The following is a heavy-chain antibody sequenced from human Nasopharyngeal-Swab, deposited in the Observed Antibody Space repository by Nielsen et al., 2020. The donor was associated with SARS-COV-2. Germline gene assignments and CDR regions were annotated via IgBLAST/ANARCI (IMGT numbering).Heavy chain of an antibody. Sequence: GESLKISCKGSGYSFSSYWIGWVRQMPGKGLEWMGIMYPRDSDTRYSPSFQGQVTISADKSISTAYLQWSSLKASDTAMSYCATANNGNYYWDYWGQGTLVTVSS. CDR2: MYPRDSDT. CDR1: GYSFSSYW. V-gene: IGHV5-51*01. D-gene: IGHD1-26*01. J-gene: IGHJ4*02. CDR3: ATANNGNYYWDY.